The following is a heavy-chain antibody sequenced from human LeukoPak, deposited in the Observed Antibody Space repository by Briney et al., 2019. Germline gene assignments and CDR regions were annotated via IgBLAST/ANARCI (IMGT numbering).Heavy chain of an antibody. V-gene: IGHV4-39*01. D-gene: IGHD3-3*01. J-gene: IGHJ5*02. CDR3: ARLDISDFWSGPRFNWFDP. CDR2: ISYSGST. CDR1: GGSISGSSYY. Sequence: SETLSLTCTVSGGSISGSSYYWGWIRQPPGKGLEWIGTISYSGSTYYNPSLKSRVTFSIDTSKNQFSLKLSSVTAADTAVFYCARLDISDFWSGPRFNWFDPWGQGTLVTVSS.